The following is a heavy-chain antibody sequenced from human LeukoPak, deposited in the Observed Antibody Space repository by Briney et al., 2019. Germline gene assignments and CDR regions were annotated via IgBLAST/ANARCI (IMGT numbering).Heavy chain of an antibody. CDR2: ITGDTGST. D-gene: IGHD3-10*01. CDR1: GFTFSSNA. Sequence: GGSLRLSCAASGFTFSSNAMSWVRQAPGKGLEWVSVITGDTGSTYYADSVKGRFTISRDNSKNTLSLQMNSLRAEDTAVYYCAKDAVAPGSGGDYFDYWGQGTLVTVSS. CDR3: AKDAVAPGSGGDYFDY. V-gene: IGHV3-23*01. J-gene: IGHJ4*02.